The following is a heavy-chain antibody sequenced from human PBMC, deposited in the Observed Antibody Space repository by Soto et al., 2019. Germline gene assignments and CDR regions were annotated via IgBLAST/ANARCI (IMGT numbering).Heavy chain of an antibody. CDR1: GFTFSNYN. Sequence: EVQLVASGGGLVKPGGSLRLSCAASGFTFSNYNMEWVRQAPGKGPEWVSSITSDSGYKYYADSLTGRFTISRDNASKSLYLEMNSLRAEDTAAYSCATRMHCTGTRCHPNFQHWGQGTLVTVSS. CDR2: ITSDSGYK. J-gene: IGHJ1*01. D-gene: IGHD2-2*01. V-gene: IGHV3-21*01. CDR3: ATRMHCTGTRCHPNFQH.